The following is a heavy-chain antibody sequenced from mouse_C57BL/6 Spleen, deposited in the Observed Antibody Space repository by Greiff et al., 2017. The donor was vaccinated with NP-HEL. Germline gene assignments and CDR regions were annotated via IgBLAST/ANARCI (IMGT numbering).Heavy chain of an antibody. D-gene: IGHD1-1*01. CDR3: ARPGSSSWYFDV. V-gene: IGHV1-80*01. CDR2: IYPGDGDT. CDR1: GYAFSSYW. Sequence: VQLQQSGAELVKPGASVKISCKASGYAFSSYWMNWVKQRPGKGLEWIGQIYPGDGDTNYNGKFKGKATLTADKSSSTAYMQLSSLTSEDSAVYFCARPGSSSWYFDVWGTGTTVTVSS. J-gene: IGHJ1*03.